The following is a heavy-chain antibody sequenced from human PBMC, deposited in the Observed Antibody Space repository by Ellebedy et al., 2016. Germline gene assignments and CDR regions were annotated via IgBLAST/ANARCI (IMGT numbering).Heavy chain of an antibody. CDR3: RQGHYFDQ. J-gene: IGHJ4*02. CDR2: ISGAGYTT. V-gene: IGHV3-23*01. CDR1: GIGFSDFF. Sequence: GESLKISCAASGIGFSDFFMSWVRRAPGKGLEWVATISGAGYTTFFADSVKGRFTISRDNSKNTLYLQMNNLRVDDTALYYCRQGHYFDQWGQGALVTVSS.